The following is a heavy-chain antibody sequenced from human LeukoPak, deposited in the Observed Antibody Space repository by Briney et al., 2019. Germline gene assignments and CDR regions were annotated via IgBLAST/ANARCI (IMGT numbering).Heavy chain of an antibody. CDR2: IYYSGST. CDR1: GGSISSYY. CDR3: ARHGPPPYFDL. J-gene: IGHJ2*01. Sequence: SETLSLTCTVSGGSISSYYWSWIRQPPGKGLEWIGHIYYSGSTNYNPSLKSRVTISVDTSKNQFSLKLSSVTAADTAVYYCARHGPPPYFDLWGRGTLVTVSS. V-gene: IGHV4-59*08.